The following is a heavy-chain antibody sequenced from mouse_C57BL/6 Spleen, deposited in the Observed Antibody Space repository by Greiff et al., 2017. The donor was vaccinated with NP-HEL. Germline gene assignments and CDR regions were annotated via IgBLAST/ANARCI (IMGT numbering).Heavy chain of an antibody. CDR2: IDPETGGT. J-gene: IGHJ3*01. CDR3: TRSGYYSNYVWFAY. CDR1: GYTFTDYE. V-gene: IGHV1-15*01. Sequence: VQLQQSGAELVRPGASVTLSCKASGYTFTDYEMHWVKQTPVHGLEWIGAIDPETGGTAYNQKFKGKAILTADKSSSTAYMELRSLTSEDSAVYYCTRSGYYSNYVWFAYWGQGTLVTVSA. D-gene: IGHD2-5*01.